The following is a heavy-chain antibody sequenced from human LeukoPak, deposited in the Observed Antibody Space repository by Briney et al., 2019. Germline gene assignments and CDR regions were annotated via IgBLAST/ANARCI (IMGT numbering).Heavy chain of an antibody. CDR3: ARSHYDFWSGYFDY. Sequence: SETLSLTCAVYGGSLSNYYWSWIRQPPGKGLEWIGYIYYSGSTNYNPSLKSRVTISVDTSKNQFSLKLSSVTAADTAVYYCARSHYDFWSGYFDYWGQGTLVTVSS. V-gene: IGHV4-59*01. CDR2: IYYSGST. CDR1: GGSLSNYY. D-gene: IGHD3-3*01. J-gene: IGHJ4*02.